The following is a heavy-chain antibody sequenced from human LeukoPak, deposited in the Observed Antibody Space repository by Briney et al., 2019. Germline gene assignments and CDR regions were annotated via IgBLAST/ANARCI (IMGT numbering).Heavy chain of an antibody. V-gene: IGHV3-7*03. D-gene: IGHD3-22*01. J-gene: IGHJ4*02. CDR2: IKQDGSEK. CDR3: GRSITMIVVAPGEFDY. CDR1: GFTFSSYW. Sequence: GSLRLSCAASGFTFSSYWMSWVRQAPGKGLEWVANIKQDGSEKYYVDSVKGRFTISRDNAKNSLYLQMNSLRAEDTAVYYCGRSITMIVVAPGEFDYWGQGTLVTVSS.